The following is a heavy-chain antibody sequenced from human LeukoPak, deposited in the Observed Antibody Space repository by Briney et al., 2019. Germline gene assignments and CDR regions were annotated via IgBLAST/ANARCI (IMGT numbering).Heavy chain of an antibody. CDR2: ISPYNGYT. D-gene: IGHD3-10*01. Sequence: ASVKVSCKASGYTFTSYDINWVRQATGQGLEWMGWISPYNGYTSYAQNFQGRVTMTTDASTSTAYMELRSLRSDDTAVYYCVREVTMVRGVITFYHYNGVDVWGQGTAVTVSS. CDR3: VREVTMVRGVITFYHYNGVDV. CDR1: GYTFTSYD. V-gene: IGHV1-18*01. J-gene: IGHJ6*02.